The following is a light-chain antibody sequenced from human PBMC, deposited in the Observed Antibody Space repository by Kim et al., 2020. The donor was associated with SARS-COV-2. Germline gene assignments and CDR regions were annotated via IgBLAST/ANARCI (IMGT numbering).Light chain of an antibody. CDR3: SSYTSSSTLV. CDR2: EVS. Sequence: QSALTQPASVSGSPGQSITISCTGTSGDVGGYNYVSWYQQHPGKAPQLMIFEVSNRPSGVSNRFSGSKSDNTASLTISGLQAEDEADYYCSSYTSSSTLVFGTGTKVTVL. J-gene: IGLJ1*01. V-gene: IGLV2-14*01. CDR1: SGDVGGYNY.